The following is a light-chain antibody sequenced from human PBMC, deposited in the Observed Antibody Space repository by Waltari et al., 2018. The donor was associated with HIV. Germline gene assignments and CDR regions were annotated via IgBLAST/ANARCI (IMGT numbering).Light chain of an antibody. CDR2: STK. CDR1: SGSVSTVHH. J-gene: IGLJ2*01. V-gene: IGLV8-61*01. CDR3: ALYVGGGISV. Sequence: QTVVTQESSFSVSPGGTVTLTCGSSSGSVSTVHHPNWYQQTPGQPPRTLIYSTKTRSSGVPVRFSGSILGNRAALTITGAQADDESDYYCALYVGGGISVFGGGTKLTVL.